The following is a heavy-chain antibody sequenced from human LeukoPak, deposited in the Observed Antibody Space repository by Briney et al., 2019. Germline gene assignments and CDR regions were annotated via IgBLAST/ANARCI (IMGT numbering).Heavy chain of an antibody. D-gene: IGHD6-19*01. Sequence: PGGSLRLSCAPSGFTFSGSAMHWVRQAPGKGREWVGRIRSKANSYATAYAASVKGRFTISRDESKNTAYLQMNSLKIEDTAVYYCTRPYSSGYYWGQGTLVTVSS. V-gene: IGHV3-73*01. CDR1: GFTFSGSA. J-gene: IGHJ4*02. CDR3: TRPYSSGYY. CDR2: IRSKANSYAT.